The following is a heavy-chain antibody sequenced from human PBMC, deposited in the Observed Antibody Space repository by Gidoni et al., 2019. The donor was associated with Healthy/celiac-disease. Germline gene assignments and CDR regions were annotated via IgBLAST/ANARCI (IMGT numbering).Heavy chain of an antibody. V-gene: IGHV1-24*01. Sequence: QVQLVQSGAEVKKPGASVKVSCKVSGHTRTELSLHWVRQAPGKGLEWMGGFDPEDGETIYAQKFQGRGTMTEDTSTDTAYMELSSLRSEDTAVYYCATDPVIVVVPAAIPQFNYWGQGTLVTVSS. CDR2: FDPEDGET. J-gene: IGHJ4*02. D-gene: IGHD2-2*01. CDR3: ATDPVIVVVPAAIPQFNY. CDR1: GHTRTELS.